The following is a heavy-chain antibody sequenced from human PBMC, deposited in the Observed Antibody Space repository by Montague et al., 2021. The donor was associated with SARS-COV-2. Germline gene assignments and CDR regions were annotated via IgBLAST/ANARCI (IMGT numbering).Heavy chain of an antibody. V-gene: IGHV4-59*11. J-gene: IGHJ5*02. CDR1: GGSMSDHY. Sequence: SETLSLTCSVSGGSMSDHYWSWIRQPPGKGLEWLAYIYYSGGINSNPSLKSRVSISVDTSKNQFSLKLTSVTAADTAVYYCARAVSVRRVVNWFEPWGQGTLVTVSS. CDR2: IYYSGGI. CDR3: ARAVSVRRVVNWFEP. D-gene: IGHD3-10*01.